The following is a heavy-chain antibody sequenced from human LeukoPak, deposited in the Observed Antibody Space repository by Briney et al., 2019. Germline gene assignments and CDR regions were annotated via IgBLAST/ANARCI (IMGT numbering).Heavy chain of an antibody. CDR1: GYTFTSYG. V-gene: IGHV1-69*13. CDR2: IIPIFGTA. D-gene: IGHD3-22*01. CDR3: ARGGYYYDSSLYYGMDV. J-gene: IGHJ6*02. Sequence: SVKVSCKASGYTFTSYGISWVRQAPGQGLEWMGGIIPIFGTANYAQKFQGRVTITADESTSTAYMELSSLRSEDTAVYYCARGGYYYDSSLYYGMDVWGQGTTVTVSS.